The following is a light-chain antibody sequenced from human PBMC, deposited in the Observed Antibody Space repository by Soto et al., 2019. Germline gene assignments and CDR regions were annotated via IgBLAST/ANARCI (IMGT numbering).Light chain of an antibody. Sequence: MMMTQSPATLSVSPGERVTLSCRTSHSVNSHVAWYQQKPGQAPRLLLYGASTRATGIPARFSGSGSGTEFTLTISSLQSEDVAVYYCQQYNDWPRTFGQGTKVDIK. J-gene: IGKJ1*01. CDR3: QQYNDWPRT. CDR1: HSVNSH. V-gene: IGKV3-15*01. CDR2: GAS.